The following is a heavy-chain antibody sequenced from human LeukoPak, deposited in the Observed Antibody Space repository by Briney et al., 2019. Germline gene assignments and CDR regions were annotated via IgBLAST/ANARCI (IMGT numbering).Heavy chain of an antibody. Sequence: SVKVSCKASGGTFSSYAISWVRQAPGQGLEWMGGIIPIFGTANYAQKFQGRVTITADESTSTAYMELSSLRSEDTAVYYCARRPPQINLFDYWGQGTLVTVSS. V-gene: IGHV1-69*01. CDR2: IIPIFGTA. J-gene: IGHJ4*02. D-gene: IGHD1-14*01. CDR1: GGTFSSYA. CDR3: ARRPPQINLFDY.